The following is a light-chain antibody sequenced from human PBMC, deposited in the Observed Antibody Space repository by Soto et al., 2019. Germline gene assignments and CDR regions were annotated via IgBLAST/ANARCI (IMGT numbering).Light chain of an antibody. CDR3: QSYDSSLSGWV. CDR2: GNS. J-gene: IGLJ3*02. V-gene: IGLV1-40*01. Sequence: QSVLTQPPSVSGAPGQRVTISCTGSSSNIGAGYDVHWYQQLPGTAPKLLISGNSNRPSGVPDRFSGSKSGTSASLAITRLQAEDEADCYCQSYDSSLSGWVFGGGTKLTVL. CDR1: SSNIGAGYD.